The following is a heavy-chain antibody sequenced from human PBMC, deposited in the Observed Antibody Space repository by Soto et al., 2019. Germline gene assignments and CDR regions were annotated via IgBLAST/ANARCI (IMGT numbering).Heavy chain of an antibody. CDR1: GFTFGDYA. CDR2: IRSKAYGGTT. CDR3: TRVDCSGGSCYSNYGMDV. V-gene: IGHV3-49*04. Sequence: GSLRLSCTASGFTFGDYAMSWVRQAPGKGLEWVGFIRSKAYGGTTEYAASVKGRFTISRDDSKSIAYLQMNSLKTEGTAVYYCTRVDCSGGSCYSNYGMDVWGQGTKVTVSS. D-gene: IGHD2-15*01. J-gene: IGHJ6*02.